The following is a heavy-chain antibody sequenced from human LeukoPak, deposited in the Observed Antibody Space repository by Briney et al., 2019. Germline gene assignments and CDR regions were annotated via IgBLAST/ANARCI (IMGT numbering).Heavy chain of an antibody. Sequence: PSETLSLTCTVSDGSVSGYYWTWIRQPAGRGLEWIGNIFYSGRNNYNPSLRSRVTMSVDTSKNQFSLSLSSVTAADTAVYYCARVNDRGSWLDYRGQGTLVTVSS. J-gene: IGHJ4*02. CDR3: ARVNDRGSWLDY. CDR1: DGSVSGYY. CDR2: IFYSGRN. D-gene: IGHD3-16*01. V-gene: IGHV4-59*02.